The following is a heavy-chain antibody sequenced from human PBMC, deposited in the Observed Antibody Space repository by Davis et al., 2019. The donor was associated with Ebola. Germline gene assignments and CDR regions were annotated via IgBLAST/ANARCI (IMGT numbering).Heavy chain of an antibody. CDR2: ISSSSSYI. J-gene: IGHJ5*02. D-gene: IGHD3-3*01. CDR3: ARVQYYDFWSGYYRLNWFDP. Sequence: PGGSLRLSCAASGFTFSSYAMSWVRQAPGKGLEWVSSISSSSSYIYYADSVKGRFTISRDNAKNSLYLQMNSLRAEDTAVYYCARVQYYDFWSGYYRLNWFDPWGQGTLVTVSS. V-gene: IGHV3-21*01. CDR1: GFTFSSYA.